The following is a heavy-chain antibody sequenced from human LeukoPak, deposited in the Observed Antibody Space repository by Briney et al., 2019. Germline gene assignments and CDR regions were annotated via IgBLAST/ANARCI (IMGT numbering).Heavy chain of an antibody. D-gene: IGHD2-8*01. CDR3: ARALCINGICEWFDP. CDR2: IETSGST. J-gene: IGHJ5*02. Sequence: SETLSLTCTVSGASISSGGYFWSWIRQPAGKGVEWIGRIETSGSTNYNPSLKSRVTISVDTSKNQFSMKLRSVTAADTAVYYCARALCINGICEWFDPWGQGTLVTVSS. CDR1: GASISSGGYF. V-gene: IGHV4-61*02.